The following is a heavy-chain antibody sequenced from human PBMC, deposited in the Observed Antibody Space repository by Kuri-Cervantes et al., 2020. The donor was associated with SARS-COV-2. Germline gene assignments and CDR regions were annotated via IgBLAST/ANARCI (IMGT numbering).Heavy chain of an antibody. CDR1: GGSISSGDYY. CDR3: ASSPNYYDSSRYVGWFDP. D-gene: IGHD3-22*01. CDR2: IYYSGST. Sequence: SCTVSGGSISSGDYYWSWIRQPPGKGLEWIGYIYYSGSTYYNPSLKSRVTISVDTSKNQFSLKLSSVTAADTAVYYCASSPNYYDSSRYVGWFDPWGQGTLVTVSS. V-gene: IGHV4-30-4*08. J-gene: IGHJ5*02.